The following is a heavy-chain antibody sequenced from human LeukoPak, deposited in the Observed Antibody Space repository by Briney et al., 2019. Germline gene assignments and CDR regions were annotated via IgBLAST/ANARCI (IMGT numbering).Heavy chain of an antibody. Sequence: ASVKVSCKASGYTFTAYSIHWVRQAPGQGLDWMGWINPNSGGTNYAQKFKGRVTMTRDSSSSTAYMQLSRLTSDDTAVYYCARVALAGYHYDYMDVWGKGTTVTVSS. D-gene: IGHD6-19*01. CDR2: INPNSGGT. V-gene: IGHV1-2*02. J-gene: IGHJ6*03. CDR1: GYTFTAYS. CDR3: ARVALAGYHYDYMDV.